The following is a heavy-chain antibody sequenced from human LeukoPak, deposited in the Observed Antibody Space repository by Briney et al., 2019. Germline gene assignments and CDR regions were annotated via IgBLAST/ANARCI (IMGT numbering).Heavy chain of an antibody. CDR2: IIPIFGTA. J-gene: IGHJ4*02. D-gene: IGHD2-15*01. V-gene: IGHV1-69*13. Sequence: ASVKVSCKASGGTFSSYAISWVRQAPGQGLEWMGGIIPIFGTANYAQKFQGRVTITADESTSTAYMELSSLRSEDTAVYYCARDGGYCSGGSCYRYYFDYWGQGTLVTVSS. CDR1: GGTFSSYA. CDR3: ARDGGYCSGGSCYRYYFDY.